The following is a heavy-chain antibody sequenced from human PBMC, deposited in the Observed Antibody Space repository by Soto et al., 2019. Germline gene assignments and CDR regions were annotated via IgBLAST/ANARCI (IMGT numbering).Heavy chain of an antibody. CDR2: INPGGRST. V-gene: IGHV1-46*01. CDR3: ARDSGSYYRSHAFDI. Sequence: QVQLVQSGAEVKKPGASVKVSCEASGYTFTSYYLHWVRQAPGQGLEWMGIINPGGRSTTYAQKFQGRVTMTRYTSTSTVHMELRSLRSEDTAVYYCARDSGSYYRSHAFDIWAQGTMVTVSS. CDR1: GYTFTSYY. D-gene: IGHD1-26*01. J-gene: IGHJ3*02.